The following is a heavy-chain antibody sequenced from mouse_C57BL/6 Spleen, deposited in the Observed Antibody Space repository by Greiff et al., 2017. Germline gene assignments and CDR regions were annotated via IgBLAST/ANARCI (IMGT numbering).Heavy chain of an antibody. J-gene: IGHJ2*01. D-gene: IGHD2-3*01. CDR3: APIYDGYYGFFDY. CDR2: IYPRSGNT. Sequence: VQLQESGAELARPGASVKLSCKASGYTFTSYGISWVKQRTGQGLEWIGEIYPRSGNTDYNEKFKGKATLTADKSSSTAYMELRSLTSEDSAVYFCAPIYDGYYGFFDYWGQGTTLTVSS. CDR1: GYTFTSYG. V-gene: IGHV1-81*01.